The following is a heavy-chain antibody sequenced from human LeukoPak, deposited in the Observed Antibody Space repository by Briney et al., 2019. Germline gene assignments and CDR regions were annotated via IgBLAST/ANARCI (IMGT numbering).Heavy chain of an antibody. Sequence: GASVKVSCKASGYTFTSYGISWVRQAPGQGLEWMGWISAYNGNTNYAQQLQGRVTMTTDTSTSTAYMELRSLRSDDTAVYYCARDNSPAVGATTRIGSPGNYWGQGTLVTVSS. V-gene: IGHV1-18*01. CDR2: ISAYNGNT. D-gene: IGHD1-26*01. CDR3: ARDNSPAVGATTRIGSPGNY. J-gene: IGHJ4*02. CDR1: GYTFTSYG.